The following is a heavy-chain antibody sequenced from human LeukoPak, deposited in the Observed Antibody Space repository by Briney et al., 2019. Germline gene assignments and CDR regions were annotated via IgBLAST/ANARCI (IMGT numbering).Heavy chain of an antibody. J-gene: IGHJ2*01. CDR1: GYTFTSYY. CDR2: INPSGGST. CDR3: ARDRSTAAAGRSWYFDL. Sequence: AASVKVSCKASGYTFTSYYMHWVRQAPGQGLEWMGIINPSGGSTIYAHKFQGRVTMTRDMSTSTVYMELSSLRSEDTAVYYCARDRSTAAAGRSWYFDLRGRGTLVTVSS. V-gene: IGHV1-46*01. D-gene: IGHD6-13*01.